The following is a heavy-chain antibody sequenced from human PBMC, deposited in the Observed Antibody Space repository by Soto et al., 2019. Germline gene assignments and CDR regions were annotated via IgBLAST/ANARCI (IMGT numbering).Heavy chain of an antibody. V-gene: IGHV3-13*01. CDR3: ARVKGDSYGYYAFDI. Sequence: GGSLRLSCAASGFTFSSYDMHWVRQATGKGLEWVSAIGTAGDTYYPGSVKGRFTISRENAKNSLYLQMNSLRAGDTAVYYCARVKGDSYGYYAFDIWGQGTMVTVS. D-gene: IGHD5-18*01. J-gene: IGHJ3*02. CDR2: IGTAGDT. CDR1: GFTFSSYD.